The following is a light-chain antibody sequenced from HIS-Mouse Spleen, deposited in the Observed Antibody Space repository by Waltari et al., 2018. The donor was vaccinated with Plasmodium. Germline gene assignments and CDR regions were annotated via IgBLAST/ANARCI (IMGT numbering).Light chain of an antibody. V-gene: IGLV1-51*01. Sequence: QSVLTQPPSVSAAPGQKVTISCSGSSSNIGNNYVSWYQQLPGTAPKIHIYDNKKRPSGVPDRVSGSTSGTSATLGITGRQTGDEADYYCGTWDSSLSAGVVFGGGTKLTVL. CDR1: SSNIGNNY. CDR3: GTWDSSLSAGVV. J-gene: IGLJ2*01. CDR2: DNK.